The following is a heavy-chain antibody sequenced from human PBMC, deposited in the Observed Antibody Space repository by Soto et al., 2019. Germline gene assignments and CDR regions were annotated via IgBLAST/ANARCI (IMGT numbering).Heavy chain of an antibody. CDR2: IYLDYDK. CDR3: APRTGYGALFDY. CDR1: GFSLSTSGVS. V-gene: IGHV2-5*02. D-gene: IGHD4-17*01. Sequence: QITLKESGPTLVKPTQTLTLTCTFSGFSLSTSGVSVGLVRQPPGRALEWLSLIYLDYDKHYIPALTSRLTITKDTSKNQVVLTMTNMDPVDTATYYRAPRTGYGALFDYWGQGTLVTVSS. J-gene: IGHJ4*02.